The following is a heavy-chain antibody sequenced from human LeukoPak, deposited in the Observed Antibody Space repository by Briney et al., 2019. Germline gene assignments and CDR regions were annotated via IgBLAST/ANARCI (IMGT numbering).Heavy chain of an antibody. V-gene: IGHV3-23*01. J-gene: IGHJ3*02. CDR3: AKEAKELGLRLGELSTDAFDI. CDR1: GFTFSSYA. CDR2: ISGSGGST. Sequence: GGSLRLSCAAPGFTFSSYAMSWVRQAPGKGLEWVSAISGSGGSTYYADSVKGRFTISRDNSKNTLYLQMNSLRAEDTAVYYCAKEAKELGLRLGELSTDAFDIWGQGTMVTVSS. D-gene: IGHD3-16*02.